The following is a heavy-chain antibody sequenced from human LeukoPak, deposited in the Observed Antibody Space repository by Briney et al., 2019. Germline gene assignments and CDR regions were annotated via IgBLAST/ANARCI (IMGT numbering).Heavy chain of an antibody. CDR3: AKDSKAGTGTGHIDF. CDR2: ISWDGGSS. D-gene: IGHD3/OR15-3a*01. CDR1: GFTFDDYA. V-gene: IGHV3-43D*03. J-gene: IGHJ4*02. Sequence: GGSLRLSCAASGFTFDDYAMHWVRQAPGKGLEWVSLISWDGGSSYYADSVKGRFTISRDNSKNSLYLQMNSLRDQDTALYYCAKDSKAGTGTGHIDFWGQGTLVTVSS.